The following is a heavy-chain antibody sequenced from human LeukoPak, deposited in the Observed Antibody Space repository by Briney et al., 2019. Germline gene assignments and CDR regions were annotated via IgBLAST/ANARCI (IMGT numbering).Heavy chain of an antibody. V-gene: IGHV3-23*01. CDR1: GFTFSSYG. CDR3: ARDPSGWYFVDY. D-gene: IGHD6-19*01. CDR2: ISGSGGNT. J-gene: IGHJ4*02. Sequence: GGTLRLSCAASGFTFSSYGMSWVRQAPGKGLEWVSAISGSGGNTYYADSVKGRFTISRDNSKNTLYLQMNSLRAEDTAVYYCARDPSGWYFVDYWGQGTLVTVSS.